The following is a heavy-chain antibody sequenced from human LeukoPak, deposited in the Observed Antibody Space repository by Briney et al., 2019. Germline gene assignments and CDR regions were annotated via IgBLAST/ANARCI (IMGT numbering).Heavy chain of an antibody. V-gene: IGHV4-34*01. CDR2: INHSGST. D-gene: IGHD2-2*01. Sequence: SRSLCLTCAVYGGAFSGYYWSWIRQPPGKGLEWIGEINHSGSTNYNPSLTSRVTISVDTSKNQFSLKLSSVTAADTAVYYCAGGYCSSTSCHWGGYWGQGTLGTVSS. CDR3: AGGYCSSTSCHWGGY. CDR1: GGAFSGYY. J-gene: IGHJ4*02.